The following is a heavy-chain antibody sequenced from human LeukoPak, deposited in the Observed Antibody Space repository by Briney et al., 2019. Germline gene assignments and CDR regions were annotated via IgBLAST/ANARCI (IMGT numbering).Heavy chain of an antibody. D-gene: IGHD3-10*01. J-gene: IGHJ6*04. CDR1: GSTLTKLS. CDR3: ATLMFRGVIGDDYYGMDV. V-gene: IGHV1-24*01. CDR2: FDPEDGET. Sequence: ASVKVSCKVSGSTLTKLSVHWVRQTPGKGLEWMGGFDPEDGETINGQKFQGRVTMTEDTSTDTAYMELSSLRSEDTAVYCCATLMFRGVIGDDYYGMDVWGKGTTVTVSS.